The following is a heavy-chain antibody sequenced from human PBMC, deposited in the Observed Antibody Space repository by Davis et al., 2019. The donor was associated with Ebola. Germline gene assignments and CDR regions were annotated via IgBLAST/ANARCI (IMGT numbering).Heavy chain of an antibody. CDR3: ARPGRGYSGYDGMYV. J-gene: IGHJ6*02. V-gene: IGHV3-48*02. CDR2: ISSSSSTI. Sequence: GESLKIPCAASGFTLYNYNMNWVRQAPGKGLEWVSYISSSSSTIYYAHSVKGRFTIYRDNAKNSLYLQMNSLRDEDTAVYYCARPGRGYSGYDGMYVRGQGTTVTVSS. CDR1: GFTLYNYN. D-gene: IGHD5-12*01.